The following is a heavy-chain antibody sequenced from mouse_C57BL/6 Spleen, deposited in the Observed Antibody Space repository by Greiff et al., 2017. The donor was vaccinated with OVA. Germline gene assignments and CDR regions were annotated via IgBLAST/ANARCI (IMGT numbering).Heavy chain of an antibody. CDR3: AREVLYYGSSYYFDY. D-gene: IGHD1-1*01. CDR1: GFTFSDYG. Sequence: EVKVVESGGGLVKPGGSLKLSCAASGFTFSDYGMHWVRQAPEKGLEWVAYISSGSSTIYYADTVKGRFTISRDNAKNTLFLQMTSLRSEDTAMYYCAREVLYYGSSYYFDYWGQGTTLTVSS. CDR2: ISSGSSTI. V-gene: IGHV5-17*01. J-gene: IGHJ2*01.